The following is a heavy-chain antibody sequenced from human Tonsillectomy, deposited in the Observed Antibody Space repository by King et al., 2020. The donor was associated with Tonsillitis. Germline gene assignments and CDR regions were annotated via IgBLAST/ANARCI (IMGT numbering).Heavy chain of an antibody. CDR3: ARDRGGTWYYYYYMDV. CDR2: ISTSSNYT. D-gene: IGHD3-10*01. CDR1: GFTFSDYH. V-gene: IGHV3-11*05. J-gene: IGHJ6*03. Sequence: VQLVESGGGLVKPGRSLRLSCAASGFTFSDYHMGWIRQAPGKGLEWVSYISTSSNYTNHADSVKGRFTISRDNAKKTLYLQMSSLRAEDTAVYYCARDRGGTWYYYYYMDVWGKGTTVTVSS.